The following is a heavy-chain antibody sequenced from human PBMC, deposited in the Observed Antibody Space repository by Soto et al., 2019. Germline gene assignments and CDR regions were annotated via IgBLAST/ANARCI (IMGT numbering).Heavy chain of an antibody. CDR3: ARDLKGYSGYGAGY. Sequence: ASVKVSCKASGYTFTGYYMHWVRQAPGQGLEWMGWINPNSGGTNYAQKFQGWVTMTRDTSISTAYMELSRLRSDDTAVYYCARDLKGYSGYGAGYWGQGTLVTVSS. CDR1: GYTFTGYY. J-gene: IGHJ4*02. V-gene: IGHV1-2*04. D-gene: IGHD5-12*01. CDR2: INPNSGGT.